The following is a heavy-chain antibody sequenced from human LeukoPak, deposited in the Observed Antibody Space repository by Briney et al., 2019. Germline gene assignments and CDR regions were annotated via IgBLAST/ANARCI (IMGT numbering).Heavy chain of an antibody. V-gene: IGHV4-4*07. Sequence: PSETLSLTCTVSGGSISSYYWSWIRQPAGKGLEWIGRIYTSGSTNYNPSLKSRVTMSVDTSKNQFSLKLSSVTAADTAVYHCARDYGNDFWSGYKAMDVWGKGTTVTVSS. J-gene: IGHJ6*03. CDR1: GGSISSYY. CDR3: ARDYGNDFWSGYKAMDV. CDR2: IYTSGST. D-gene: IGHD3-3*01.